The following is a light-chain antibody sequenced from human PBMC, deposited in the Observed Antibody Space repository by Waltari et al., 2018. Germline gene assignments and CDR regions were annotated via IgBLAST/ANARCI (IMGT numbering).Light chain of an antibody. J-gene: IGLJ2*01. Sequence: QSALTQPPSASGSPGQSVTISCTGTSSDVGGYNYVSWYQQHPGKAPKLMIYEVSKRPSGVPDRFSGSKSGNTASLTVSGLQADDEAEYYCSSYAGSNNFVVFGGGTKLTVL. CDR2: EVS. V-gene: IGLV2-8*01. CDR3: SSYAGSNNFVV. CDR1: SSDVGGYNY.